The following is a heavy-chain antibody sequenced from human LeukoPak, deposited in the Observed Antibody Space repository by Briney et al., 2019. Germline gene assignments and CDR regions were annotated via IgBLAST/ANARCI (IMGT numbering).Heavy chain of an antibody. J-gene: IGHJ3*02. D-gene: IGHD3-22*01. CDR3: ARPEITYYYDSSGYYEWDASDI. Sequence: SETLSLTCTVSGGSISSSSYYWGWIRQPPGKGLEWIGSIYYSGSTYYNPSLKSRVTISVDTSKNQFSLKLSSVTAADTAVYYCARPEITYYYDSSGYYEWDASDIWDQGTIVT. CDR2: IYYSGST. V-gene: IGHV4-39*01. CDR1: GGSISSSSYY.